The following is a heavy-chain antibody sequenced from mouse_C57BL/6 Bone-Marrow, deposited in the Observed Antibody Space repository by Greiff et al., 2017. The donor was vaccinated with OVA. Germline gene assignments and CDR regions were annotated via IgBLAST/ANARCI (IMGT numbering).Heavy chain of an antibody. Sequence: VQLQQPGAEPVKPGASVKLSCKASGYTFTSYWMHWVKQRPGQGLEWIGMIHPNSGSTNYNEKFKSKATLTVDKSSSTAYMQLSSLTSEDSAVYYCASPSYGSSSDYWGQGTTLTVSS. V-gene: IGHV1-64*01. J-gene: IGHJ2*01. CDR1: GYTFTSYW. CDR2: IHPNSGST. D-gene: IGHD1-1*01. CDR3: ASPSYGSSSDY.